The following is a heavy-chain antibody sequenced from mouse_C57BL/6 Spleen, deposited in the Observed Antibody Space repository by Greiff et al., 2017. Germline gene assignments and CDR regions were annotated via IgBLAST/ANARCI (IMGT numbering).Heavy chain of an antibody. CDR1: GYTFTSYW. D-gene: IGHD2-2*01. CDR3: AMGTGLDY. CDR2: IDPYDSYT. J-gene: IGHJ2*01. V-gene: IGHV1-69*01. Sequence: VQLQQPGAELVMPGASVKLSCKASGYTFTSYWMHWVKQRPGQGLEWIGEIDPYDSYTNYNQKFKGQSTLSVDKSSSTAYMQLSSLTSEDSAVYYCAMGTGLDYWGQGTTLTVSS.